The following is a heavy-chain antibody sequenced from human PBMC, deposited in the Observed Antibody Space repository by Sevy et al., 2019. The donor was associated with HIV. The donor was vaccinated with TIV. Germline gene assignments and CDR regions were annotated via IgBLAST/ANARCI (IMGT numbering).Heavy chain of an antibody. CDR3: ATDDRYNSGYHFTY. CDR1: GFTFSNFA. J-gene: IGHJ4*02. Sequence: GGSLRLSCAASGFTFSNFAMHWVRQAPGKGLEWVAITSYDGSSNYYADSVKGRFTISRDNSKHTLYLQMNSLTVEDTAVYYCATDDRYNSGYHFTYWGQGTLVTVSS. V-gene: IGHV3-30-3*01. D-gene: IGHD3-22*01. CDR2: TSYDGSSN.